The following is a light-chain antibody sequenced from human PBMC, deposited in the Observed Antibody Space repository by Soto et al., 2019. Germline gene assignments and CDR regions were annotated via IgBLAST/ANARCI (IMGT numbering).Light chain of an antibody. J-gene: IGLJ1*01. Sequence: QSVLTQPRSVSGSPGQSVTISRTGTSSDVGGYNYVSWYQQHPGKAPKLMIYGVSKRPSGVPDRFSGSKSGNTASLTISGLQAEDEADYYCCSYAGSYTYVFGTGTKVTVL. CDR2: GVS. V-gene: IGLV2-11*01. CDR1: SSDVGGYNY. CDR3: CSYAGSYTYV.